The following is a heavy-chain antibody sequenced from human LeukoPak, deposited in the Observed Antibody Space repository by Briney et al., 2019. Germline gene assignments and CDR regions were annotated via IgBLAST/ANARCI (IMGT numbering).Heavy chain of an antibody. CDR1: GFTFDDYA. J-gene: IGHJ1*01. Sequence: PAGGSLRLSCAASGFTFDDYAMHWVRQAPGKGLEWVSGISWNSGSIDYVDSVKGRFTISRDNAKNSLYLQMNSLRAEDTALYYCAKGPSGIAVTGSPKYFQHWGQGTLVTVSS. D-gene: IGHD6-19*01. V-gene: IGHV3-9*01. CDR3: AKGPSGIAVTGSPKYFQH. CDR2: ISWNSGSI.